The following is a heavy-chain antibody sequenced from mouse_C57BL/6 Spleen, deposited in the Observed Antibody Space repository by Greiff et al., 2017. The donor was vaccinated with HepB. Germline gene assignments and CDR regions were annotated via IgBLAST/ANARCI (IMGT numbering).Heavy chain of an antibody. CDR3: ARWRTAQALDY. V-gene: IGHV1-55*01. D-gene: IGHD3-2*02. J-gene: IGHJ2*01. CDR2: IYPGSGST. CDR1: GYTFTSYW. Sequence: QVQLQQSGAELVKPGASVKMSCKASGYTFTSYWITWVKQRPGQGLEWIGDIYPGSGSTNYNEKFKSKATLTVDTSSSTAYMQLSSLTSEDSAVYYCARWRTAQALDYWGQGTTLTVSS.